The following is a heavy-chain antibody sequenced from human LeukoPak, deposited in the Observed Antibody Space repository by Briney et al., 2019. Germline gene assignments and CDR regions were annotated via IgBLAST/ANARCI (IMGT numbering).Heavy chain of an antibody. V-gene: IGHV4-39*01. CDR2: IYYSGST. CDR1: GGSISSSSYY. J-gene: IGHJ5*02. Sequence: PSETLSFTCTVSGGSISSSSYYWGWIRQPPGKGLEWIGSIYYSGSTYYNPSLKSRVTISVDTSKNQFSLKLSSVTAADTAVYYCARQSLGYCSSTSCYKVWFDPWGQGTLVTVSS. CDR3: ARQSLGYCSSTSCYKVWFDP. D-gene: IGHD2-2*02.